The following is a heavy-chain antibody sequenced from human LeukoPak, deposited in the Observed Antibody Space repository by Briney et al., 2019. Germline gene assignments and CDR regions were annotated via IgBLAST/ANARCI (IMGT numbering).Heavy chain of an antibody. J-gene: IGHJ5*02. CDR3: AGDRAPVTPWFDP. Sequence: SETLSLTCTVSGGSISSGGYCWSWIRQHPGKGLEWIGYIYYSGSTYYNPSLKSRVTISVDTSKNQFSLKLSSVTAADTAVYYCAGDRAPVTPWFDPWGQGTLVTVSS. CDR1: GGSISSGGYC. V-gene: IGHV4-31*03. CDR2: IYYSGST.